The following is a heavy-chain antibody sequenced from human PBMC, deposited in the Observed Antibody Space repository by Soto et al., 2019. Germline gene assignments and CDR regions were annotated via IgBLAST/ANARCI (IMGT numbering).Heavy chain of an antibody. CDR1: GFTSSNAH. J-gene: IGHJ4*02. V-gene: IGHV3-15*01. CDR3: TSQPLFGGYSYYFDY. Sequence: PGGSLRLSCVVSGFTSSNAHMSWVRQPPGKGLEWVGRIRSKSDDGTTAYAAPVKGRFTISRDDSKNTVYLQMSSLKTEDTAVYYCTSQPLFGGYSYYFDYWGQGALVTVSS. D-gene: IGHD3-16*01. CDR2: IRSKSDDGTT.